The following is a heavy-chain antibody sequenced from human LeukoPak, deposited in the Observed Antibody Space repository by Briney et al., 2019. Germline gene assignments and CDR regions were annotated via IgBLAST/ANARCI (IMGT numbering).Heavy chain of an antibody. J-gene: IGHJ6*03. V-gene: IGHV4-4*07. CDR3: ARVAPSGYYYMDV. CDR2: IDNSGST. D-gene: IGHD6-25*01. Sequence: SETLSLTCTVSGGSIRSYYWSWIRQPAGKGLEWIGRIDNSGSTTYNPSLKSRVTISVDKSKNQFSLKVSSVTAADTAVYYCARVAPSGYYYMDVWGKGTTVTVSS. CDR1: GGSIRSYY.